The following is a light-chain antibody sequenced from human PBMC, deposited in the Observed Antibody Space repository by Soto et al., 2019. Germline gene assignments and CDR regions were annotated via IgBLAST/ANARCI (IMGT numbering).Light chain of an antibody. V-gene: IGKV1-39*01. J-gene: IGKJ1*01. CDR1: QSVLFTVDNKNY. CDR2: AAS. Sequence: DFVMTQSPDSLAVSLGERATINCKSGQSVLFTVDNKNYLGWYQQKPGKAPKLLIYAASSLQSGVPSRFSGSGSGTDFTLTISSLQPEDFATYYCQQSYSTPPTFGQGTKVDIK. CDR3: QQSYSTPPT.